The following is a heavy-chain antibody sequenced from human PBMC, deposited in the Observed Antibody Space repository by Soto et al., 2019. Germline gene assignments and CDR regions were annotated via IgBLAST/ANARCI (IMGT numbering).Heavy chain of an antibody. CDR1: GYTFTSYY. CDR3: ARGGGILVVTAPYEH. CDR2: INPSGGYT. J-gene: IGHJ4*02. Sequence: GASVKVSCKASGYTFTSYYMNWVRQAPGQGLEWLGIINPSGGYTTYAQRFLGRVTMTSDTSTSTVHMELGSLTSEDTAVYYCARGGGILVVTAPYEHWGQGTLVTVS. V-gene: IGHV1-46*03. D-gene: IGHD2-21*02.